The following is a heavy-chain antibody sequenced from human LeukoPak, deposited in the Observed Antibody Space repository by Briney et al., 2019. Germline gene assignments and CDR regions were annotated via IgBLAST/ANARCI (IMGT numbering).Heavy chain of an antibody. CDR3: AKGDYYDSSGYLDY. J-gene: IGHJ4*02. D-gene: IGHD3-22*01. V-gene: IGHV3-23*01. CDR1: GFTFSSYA. Sequence: GGSLRLSCAASGFTFSSYAMRWVRQAPGKGLEWVSAISGSGGGTYYADSVKGRFTISRDNSKNTLYLQMNSLRAEDTAVYYCAKGDYYDSSGYLDYWGQGTLVTVSS. CDR2: ISGSGGGT.